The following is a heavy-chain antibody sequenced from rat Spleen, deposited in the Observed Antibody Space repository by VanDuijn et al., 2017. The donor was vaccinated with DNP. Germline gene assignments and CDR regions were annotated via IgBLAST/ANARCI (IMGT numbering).Heavy chain of an antibody. J-gene: IGHJ1*01. D-gene: IGHD1-2*01. CDR1: GFTFNNYW. CDR3: ARDCIATPYFWYVDF. CDR2: ITSSGGTT. V-gene: IGHV5-31*01. Sequence: EVQLVESGGDLVQPGRSLKLSCVASGFTFNNYWMTWLRQVPGKGLEWVASITSSGGTTYYPDSVKGRFTISRDTAKNTLYLLMNILWSVDTATYYCARDCIATPYFWYVDFGGSGTMVTVAS.